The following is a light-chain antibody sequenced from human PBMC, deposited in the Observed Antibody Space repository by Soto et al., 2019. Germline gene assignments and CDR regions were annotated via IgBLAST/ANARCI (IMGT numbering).Light chain of an antibody. J-gene: IGKJ1*01. CDR2: GAS. Sequence: EIVLPQSPGTLSLSPGERATLSCRASQSVSNNYLAWYQQKPGQAPRLLIYGASNRATGIPDRFSGSGSGTDFTLTISRLEPEDIAVYYCQQYGSSGTFGQGIKVDIK. V-gene: IGKV3-20*01. CDR1: QSVSNNY. CDR3: QQYGSSGT.